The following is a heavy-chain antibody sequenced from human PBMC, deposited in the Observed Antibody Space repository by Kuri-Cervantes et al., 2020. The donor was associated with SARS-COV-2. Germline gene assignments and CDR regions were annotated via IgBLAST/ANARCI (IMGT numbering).Heavy chain of an antibody. Sequence: GESLKISCAASGFTFSSYWMSWVRQAPGKGLEWVSTTPGDGGVTYYADSVQGRFSISRDNSRNTLYLQMNSLRADDTAVYYCAKVRNWDFDHWGQGVLVTVSS. CDR1: GFTFSSYW. CDR2: TPGDGGVT. J-gene: IGHJ5*02. D-gene: IGHD7-27*01. CDR3: AKVRNWDFDH. V-gene: IGHV3-23*01.